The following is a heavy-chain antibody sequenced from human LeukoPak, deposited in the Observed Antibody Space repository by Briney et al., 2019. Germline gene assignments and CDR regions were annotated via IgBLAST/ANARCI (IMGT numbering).Heavy chain of an antibody. Sequence: SEILSLTCTVSGGSISSGDYYWSWIRQPPGEGLEWIGYIYYSGSTYYNPSLKSRVTISVDTSKNQFSLKLSSVTAADTAVYYCARDRLPGPRWGQGTLVTVSS. J-gene: IGHJ4*02. CDR2: IYYSGST. CDR3: ARDRLPGPR. V-gene: IGHV4-30-4*01. D-gene: IGHD2-21*01. CDR1: GGSISSGDYY.